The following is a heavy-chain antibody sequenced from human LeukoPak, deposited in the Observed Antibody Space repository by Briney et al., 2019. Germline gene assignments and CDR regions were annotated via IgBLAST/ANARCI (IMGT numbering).Heavy chain of an antibody. Sequence: SQTLSLTCTVSGDSISSGGYYWSWIRQPAGKGLEWIGRVYASGSTNYNPSLKSRVTISLDTSKNQFSLKLSSVTAADTAVYYCAAETLGIGFDYWGQGPLVTVSS. CDR3: AAETLGIGFDY. CDR2: VYASGST. V-gene: IGHV4-61*02. D-gene: IGHD7-27*01. CDR1: GDSISSGGYY. J-gene: IGHJ4*02.